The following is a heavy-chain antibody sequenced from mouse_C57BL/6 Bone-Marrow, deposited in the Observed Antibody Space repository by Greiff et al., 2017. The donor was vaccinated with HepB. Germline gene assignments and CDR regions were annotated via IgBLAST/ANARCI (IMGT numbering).Heavy chain of an antibody. CDR3: ARGYSNYSWFAY. V-gene: IGHV1-19*01. J-gene: IGHJ3*01. D-gene: IGHD2-5*01. CDR1: GYTFTDYY. CDR2: INPYNGGT. Sequence: EVQLQQSGPVLVKPGASVKMSCKASGYTFTDYYMNWVKQSHGKSLEWIGVINPYNGGTSYNQKFKGKATLTVDKSSSTAYMELNSLTSEDSAVYYCARGYSNYSWFAYWGQGTLVTVSA.